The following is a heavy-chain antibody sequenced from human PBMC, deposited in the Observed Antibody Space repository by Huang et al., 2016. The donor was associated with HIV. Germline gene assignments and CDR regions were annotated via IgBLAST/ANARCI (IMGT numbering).Heavy chain of an antibody. J-gene: IGHJ4*01. V-gene: IGHV3-74*02. CDR1: GFIFSDYW. Sequence: EVELAESGGGSVRPGQSLRLSCVGSGFIFSDYWMHWVRQIPGKGVWWVARMESDGSSTSYADAVKGRFTIYRDNARNTVYLQMSSRRVDDTAVYYCVRAREKGYDFWSGYRYWGQGAQVTVSS. CDR3: VRAREKGYDFWSGYRY. D-gene: IGHD3-3*01. CDR2: MESDGSST.